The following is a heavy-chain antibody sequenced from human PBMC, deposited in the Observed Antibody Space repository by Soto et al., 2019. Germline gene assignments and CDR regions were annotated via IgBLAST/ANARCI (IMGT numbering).Heavy chain of an antibody. Sequence: QVQLVQSGAEVKKPGASVKVSCKASGYTFTTYYMHWVRQAPGQGLEWMGLINPSDGSTTYAQKFQGRVTMTRDTSTSTVYMELSSLRSEDTAMYYCARRLLRFGAKGGVDVWGQGATVTVSS. CDR2: INPSDGST. J-gene: IGHJ6*02. CDR3: ARRLLRFGAKGGVDV. D-gene: IGHD3-10*01. V-gene: IGHV1-46*01. CDR1: GYTFTTYY.